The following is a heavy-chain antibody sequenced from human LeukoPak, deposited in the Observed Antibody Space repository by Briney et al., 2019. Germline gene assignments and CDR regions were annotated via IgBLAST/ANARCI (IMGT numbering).Heavy chain of an antibody. CDR1: GFTFRSYT. Sequence: GGSLRLSCAATGFTFRSYTMNWVRQAPGKGLEWLAYISTTGSTTYYADSVKGRFTISRDNAKDSLFLQMNSLRAEDTAVYFCARDDYSDSPTYYNGMDVWGQGTAVTVSS. D-gene: IGHD4/OR15-4a*01. CDR2: ISTTGSTT. CDR3: ARDDYSDSPTYYNGMDV. V-gene: IGHV3-48*01. J-gene: IGHJ6*02.